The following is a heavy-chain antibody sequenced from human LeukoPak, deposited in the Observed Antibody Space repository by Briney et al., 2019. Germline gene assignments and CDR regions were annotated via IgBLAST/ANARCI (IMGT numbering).Heavy chain of an antibody. CDR2: INPNSGGT. V-gene: IGHV1-2*02. CDR1: GYTFTGYY. Sequence: ASVKVSCKASGYTFTGYYMHWVRQAPGQGLEWMGWINPNSGGTNYAQKFQGRVTMTRDTSISTAYMELSRLRSGDTAVYYCARDMCSGGSCYSGFDYWGQGTLVTVSS. D-gene: IGHD2-15*01. CDR3: ARDMCSGGSCYSGFDY. J-gene: IGHJ4*02.